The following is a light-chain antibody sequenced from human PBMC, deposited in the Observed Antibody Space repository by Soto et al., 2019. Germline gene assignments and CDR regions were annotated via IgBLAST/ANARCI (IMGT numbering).Light chain of an antibody. V-gene: IGKV3-11*01. CDR2: DAS. CDR1: QTVSSY. CDR3: QQRSNWRIT. J-gene: IGKJ5*01. Sequence: IVLTQSPATLALSPGERATLSCRASQTVSSYLAWYQQKPGQAPRLLIYDASNRATGIPARFSGSGSGTDFTLTISSLEPEDFAVYYCQQRSNWRITFGQRTRLEIK.